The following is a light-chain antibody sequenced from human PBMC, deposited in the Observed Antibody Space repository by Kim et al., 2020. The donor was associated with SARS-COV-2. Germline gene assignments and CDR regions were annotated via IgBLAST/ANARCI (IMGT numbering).Light chain of an antibody. CDR3: QSYDSNNQGV. CDR2: DYN. V-gene: IGLV6-57*01. CDR1: SGSIANTY. Sequence: KTLRTPFTRSSGSIANTYVQWYQHRPGRSPTPVIYDYNQSPSGVPDRFSVSIDRSSNSASLTISGLKTEDEADYYCQSYDSNNQGVFGGGTKLTVL. J-gene: IGLJ3*02.